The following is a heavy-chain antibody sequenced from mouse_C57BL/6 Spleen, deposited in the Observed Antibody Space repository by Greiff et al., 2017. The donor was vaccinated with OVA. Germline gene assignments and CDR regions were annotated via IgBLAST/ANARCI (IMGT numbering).Heavy chain of an antibody. V-gene: IGHV5-12*01. D-gene: IGHD2-4*01. CDR3: ARGGYDYDGWYFDV. J-gene: IGHJ1*03. CDR1: GFTFSDYY. Sequence: EVMLVESGGGLVQPGGSLKLSCAASGFTFSDYYMYWVRQTPETRLEWVAYISNGGGSTYYPDTVKGRFTISRDNAKNTLYLQMSRLKSEDTAMYYCARGGYDYDGWYFDVWGTGTTVTVSS. CDR2: ISNGGGST.